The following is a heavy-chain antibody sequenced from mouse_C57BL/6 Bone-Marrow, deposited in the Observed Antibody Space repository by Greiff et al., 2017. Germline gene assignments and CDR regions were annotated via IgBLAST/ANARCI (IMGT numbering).Heavy chain of an antibody. CDR2: IYPGDGDT. CDR1: GYAFRSSW. D-gene: IGHD2-5*01. V-gene: IGHV1-82*01. J-gene: IGHJ4*01. Sequence: VQLQQSGPELVKPGASVKISCKASGYAFRSSWMNWVKQRPGKGLEWIGRIYPGDGDTNYNGKFKGKATLTADKSSSTAYMQLSSLTSEDSAVYFCARGPLYYSNYVDAMDYWGQGTSVTVSS. CDR3: ARGPLYYSNYVDAMDY.